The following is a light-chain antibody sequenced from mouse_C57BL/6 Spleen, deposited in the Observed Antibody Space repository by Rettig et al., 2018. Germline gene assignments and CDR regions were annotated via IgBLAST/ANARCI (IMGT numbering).Light chain of an antibody. CDR1: SSVNY. CDR3: QQWSSYPLT. V-gene: IGKV4-55*01. CDR2: DTS. J-gene: IGKJ5*01. Sequence: QIVLTQSPAIISASPGEKVTMTCSASSSVNYMYWYQQKPGSSPRLLIYDTSNLASGVPVRFSGSGSGTSYSLTISRMEAEDAATYYCQQWSSYPLTFGAGTKLELK.